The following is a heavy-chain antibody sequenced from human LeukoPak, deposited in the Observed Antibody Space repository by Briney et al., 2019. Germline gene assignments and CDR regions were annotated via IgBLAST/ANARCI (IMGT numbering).Heavy chain of an antibody. J-gene: IGHJ4*02. CDR3: ESNYDFWSGYFLHSSFDY. CDR1: GFTFSDYY. V-gene: IGHV3-11*01. D-gene: IGHD3-3*01. Sequence: GGSLRLSCAASGFTFSDYYMSWIRQAPGKGLEWVSYISSSGGTMYYADSVKGRFTISRDNAKNSLYLQMNSLRAEDTAVYYCESNYDFWSGYFLHSSFDYWGQGTLVTVSS. CDR2: ISSSGGTM.